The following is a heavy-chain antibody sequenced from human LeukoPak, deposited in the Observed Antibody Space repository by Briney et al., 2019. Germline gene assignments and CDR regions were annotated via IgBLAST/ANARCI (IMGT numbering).Heavy chain of an antibody. CDR3: AKEKALVVITYFDY. CDR1: GFTFSSYA. Sequence: PGGSLRRFCAASGFTFSSYAMSWVRQAPGKGLEWVSSISGSGGSTYYADSVKGRFTISRDNSMNTLYLQVNSLRAEDTAVYYCAKEKALVVITYFDYWGQGTLVTVSS. V-gene: IGHV3-23*01. D-gene: IGHD3-22*01. CDR2: ISGSGGST. J-gene: IGHJ4*02.